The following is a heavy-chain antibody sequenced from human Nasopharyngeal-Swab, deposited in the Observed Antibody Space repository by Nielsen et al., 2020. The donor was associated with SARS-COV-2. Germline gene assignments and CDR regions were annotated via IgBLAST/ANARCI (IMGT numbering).Heavy chain of an antibody. D-gene: IGHD5-12*01. Sequence: GESLKISCAASGFTFSSYSMNWVRQAPGKGLEWVSSISSSSSYIYYADSVRGRFTISRDNAKNSLYLQMNSLRAEDTAVYYCAREGATVANFDYWGQGTLVTVSS. CDR2: ISSSSSYI. CDR1: GFTFSSYS. CDR3: AREGATVANFDY. J-gene: IGHJ4*02. V-gene: IGHV3-21*01.